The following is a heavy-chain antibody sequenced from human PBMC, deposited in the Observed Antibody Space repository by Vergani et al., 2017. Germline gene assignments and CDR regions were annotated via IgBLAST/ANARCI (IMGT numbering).Heavy chain of an antibody. CDR1: GGSISSYY. J-gene: IGHJ4*02. CDR2: IYYSGST. D-gene: IGHD3-10*01. CDR3: ARDLYGSGSY. V-gene: IGHV4-59*01. Sequence: QVQLQESGPGLVKPSETLSLTCTVSGGSISSYYWSWIRQPPGKGLEWIGYIYYSGSTNYNPSLKSRVTISVDTSKNQFSRKLSSVTAADTAVYYCARDLYGSGSYWGQGTLVTVSS.